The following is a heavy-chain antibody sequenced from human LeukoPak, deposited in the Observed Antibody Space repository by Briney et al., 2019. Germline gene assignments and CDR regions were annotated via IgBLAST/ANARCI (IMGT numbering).Heavy chain of an antibody. D-gene: IGHD3-10*01. Sequence: GGSLRLSCAASGFTFDDYGMSWVRQAPGKGLEWVSGINWNGGSTGYADSVKGRFTISRDNAKNSLYLQMNSLRAEDTAVYYCARDRPNAYYYGSGSYFYWGQGTLVTVSS. CDR3: ARDRPNAYYYGSGSYFY. CDR1: GFTFDDYG. CDR2: INWNGGST. J-gene: IGHJ4*02. V-gene: IGHV3-20*04.